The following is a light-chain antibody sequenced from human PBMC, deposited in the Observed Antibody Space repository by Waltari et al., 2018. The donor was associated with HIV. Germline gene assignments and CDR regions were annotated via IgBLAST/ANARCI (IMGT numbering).Light chain of an antibody. Sequence: EVVMTQSPATLSVSPGVRATLSCWASQNIANNLTWNQQRPGQPPRLLICGASTRATGIPAMFSGSMSETEFTLTISSLQSEDFAVYYCQQYNKWPWTFGQGTRVEIK. J-gene: IGKJ1*01. CDR3: QQYNKWPWT. CDR2: GAS. V-gene: IGKV3-15*01. CDR1: QNIANN.